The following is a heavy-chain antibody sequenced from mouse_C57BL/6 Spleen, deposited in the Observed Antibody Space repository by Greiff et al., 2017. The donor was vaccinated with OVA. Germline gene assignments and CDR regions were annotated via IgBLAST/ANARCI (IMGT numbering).Heavy chain of an antibody. D-gene: IGHD1-1*01. V-gene: IGHV1-39*01. Sequence: VQLKESGPELVKPGASVKISCKASGYSFTDYNMNWVKQSNGKSLEWIGVINPNYGTTSYNQKFKGKATLTVDQSSSTAYMQLNSLTSEDSAVYYCARGSTTVVSPYFDYWGQGTTLTVSS. CDR1: GYSFTDYN. J-gene: IGHJ2*01. CDR2: INPNYGTT. CDR3: ARGSTTVVSPYFDY.